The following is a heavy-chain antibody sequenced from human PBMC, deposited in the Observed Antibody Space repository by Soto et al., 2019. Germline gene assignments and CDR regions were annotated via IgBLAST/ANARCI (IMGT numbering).Heavy chain of an antibody. CDR2: INPTGGIA. V-gene: IGHV1-46*01. J-gene: IGHJ3*02. Sequence: ASVKVSCKASGYTFTNYYMHWVRQAPGQGLEWTGIINPTGGIATYAQKFQGRVTITGDTSTSTAYMELSSLRSEDTAVYYCARAPNAFDIRAQGTMVTVSS. CDR1: GYTFTNYY. CDR3: ARAPNAFDI.